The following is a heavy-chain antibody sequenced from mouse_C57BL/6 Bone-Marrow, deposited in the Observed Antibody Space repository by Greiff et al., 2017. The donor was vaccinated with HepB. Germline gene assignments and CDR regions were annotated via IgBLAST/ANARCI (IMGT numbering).Heavy chain of an antibody. Sequence: VQLQQSGTVLARPGASVKMSCKTSGYTFTSYWMHWVKQRPGQGLEWIGAIYPGNSDTSYNQKFKGKAKLTAVTSASTAYMELSSLTNEDSAVYYCTPIYYDYDERFFDYWGQGTTLTVSS. CDR1: GYTFTSYW. D-gene: IGHD2-4*01. V-gene: IGHV1-5*01. CDR2: IYPGNSDT. J-gene: IGHJ2*01. CDR3: TPIYYDYDERFFDY.